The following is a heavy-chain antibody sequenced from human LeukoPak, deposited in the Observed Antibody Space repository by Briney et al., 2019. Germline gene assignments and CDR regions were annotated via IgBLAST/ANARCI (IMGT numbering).Heavy chain of an antibody. J-gene: IGHJ4*02. CDR3: ARDRTGNNDVWSGYTTFFDY. CDR1: RFTFTSYW. V-gene: IGHV3-7*01. Sequence: GGSLRLSCAASRFTFTSYWMSWVRQAPGKGLEWVANIHKDGSEKYYVDSVKGRFNISRDNAKHSLYLQMNSLRAEDTAVYYCARDRTGNNDVWSGYTTFFDYWGQGTLVTVSS. D-gene: IGHD3-3*01. CDR2: IHKDGSEK.